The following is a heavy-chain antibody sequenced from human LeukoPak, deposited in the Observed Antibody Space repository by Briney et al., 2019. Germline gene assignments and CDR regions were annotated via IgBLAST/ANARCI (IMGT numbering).Heavy chain of an antibody. V-gene: IGHV3-23*01. Sequence: HPGGSLRLSCAASRFTISSYAMSWVRQAPGKGLEWVSGISGSSGSTYYADSVKGRFTISRDNAKNSLYLQMNSLRAEDTAVYYCARALRGSYYWGQGTLVTVSS. CDR3: ARALRGSYY. CDR2: ISGSSGST. CDR1: RFTISSYA. D-gene: IGHD1-26*01. J-gene: IGHJ4*02.